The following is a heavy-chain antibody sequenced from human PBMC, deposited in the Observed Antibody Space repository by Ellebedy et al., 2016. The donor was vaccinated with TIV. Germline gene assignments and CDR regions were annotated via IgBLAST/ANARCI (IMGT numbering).Heavy chain of an antibody. Sequence: SETPSLTXTVSGGSISSYYWSWIRQPPGKGLEWIGYIYYSGSTNYNPSLKSRVTISVDTSKNQFSLKLSSVTAADTAVYYCARDRVRVVTAISGNFYYYYGMDVWGQGTTVTVSS. CDR2: IYYSGST. CDR1: GGSISSYY. V-gene: IGHV4-59*01. CDR3: ARDRVRVVTAISGNFYYYYGMDV. D-gene: IGHD2-21*02. J-gene: IGHJ6*02.